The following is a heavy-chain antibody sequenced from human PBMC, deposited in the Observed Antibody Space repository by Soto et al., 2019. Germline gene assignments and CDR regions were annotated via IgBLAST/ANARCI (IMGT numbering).Heavy chain of an antibody. CDR3: ARDNSSDSSGYYNSDLGYYFDY. J-gene: IGHJ4*02. V-gene: IGHV1-69*13. D-gene: IGHD3-22*01. CDR1: GGLYSSYA. Sequence: SVKVSCKASGGLYSSYALSWVRQAPGQGLEWLGGIIPLFGTTSYARKFQGRVTITADELTTTAYMELSSLTSEDTAIYYCARDNSSDSSGYYNSDLGYYFDYWGQGTQVTVS. CDR2: IIPLFGTT.